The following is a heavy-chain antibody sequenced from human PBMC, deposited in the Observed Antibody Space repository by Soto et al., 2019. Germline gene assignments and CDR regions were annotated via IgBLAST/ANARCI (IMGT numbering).Heavy chain of an antibody. V-gene: IGHV3-30*18. Sequence: GGSLRLSCAASGFTFSSYGMHWVRQAPGKGLEWVAVISYDGSNKYYADSVKGRFTISRDNSKNTLYLQMNSLRAEDTAVYYCAKDLYCGGDCYSRNPYYYYGMDVWGQGTTVTVSS. D-gene: IGHD2-21*02. CDR1: GFTFSSYG. CDR3: AKDLYCGGDCYSRNPYYYYGMDV. J-gene: IGHJ6*02. CDR2: ISYDGSNK.